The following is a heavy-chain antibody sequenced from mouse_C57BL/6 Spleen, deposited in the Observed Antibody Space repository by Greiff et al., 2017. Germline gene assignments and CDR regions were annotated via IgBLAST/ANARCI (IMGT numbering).Heavy chain of an antibody. J-gene: IGHJ1*03. Sequence: QVQLQQPGAELVQPGASVKVSCKASGYTFTSYWMHWVKQRPGQGLEWIGRIHPSDSDTNYNQKFKGKATLTVDNSSSTAYMQLSGLTSEDSAVYYCAIKGYYGNYVWYFDVWGTGTTVTVSA. CDR2: IHPSDSDT. V-gene: IGHV1-74*01. CDR1: GYTFTSYW. CDR3: AIKGYYGNYVWYFDV. D-gene: IGHD2-1*01.